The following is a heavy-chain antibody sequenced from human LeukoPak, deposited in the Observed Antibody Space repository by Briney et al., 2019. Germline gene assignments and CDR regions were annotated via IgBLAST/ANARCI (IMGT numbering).Heavy chain of an antibody. V-gene: IGHV3-23*01. J-gene: IGHJ4*02. CDR1: GFTFSSYA. CDR2: ISGSGGST. Sequence: PGESLRLSCAASGFTFSSYAMTWVRQAPGKGLEWVSAISGSGGSTYYADSVKGRFTISRDNSRNTLYLQMNSLRAEDTAVYYCARRVVYYFDYWGQGTLVTVSS. D-gene: IGHD2-15*01. CDR3: ARRVVYYFDY.